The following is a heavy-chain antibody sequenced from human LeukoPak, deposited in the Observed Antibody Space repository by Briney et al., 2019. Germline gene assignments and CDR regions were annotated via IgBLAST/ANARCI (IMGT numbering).Heavy chain of an antibody. Sequence: SETLSLNCAVSGGSISSGGYSWSWIRQPPGKGLEWIGYIYHSGSTYYNPSLKSRVTISVDRSKNQFSLKLSSVTAADTAVYYCARGGYDYSEQGWFDPWGQGTLVTVSS. CDR1: GGSISSGGYS. V-gene: IGHV4-30-2*01. CDR2: IYHSGST. D-gene: IGHD4-11*01. CDR3: ARGGYDYSEQGWFDP. J-gene: IGHJ5*02.